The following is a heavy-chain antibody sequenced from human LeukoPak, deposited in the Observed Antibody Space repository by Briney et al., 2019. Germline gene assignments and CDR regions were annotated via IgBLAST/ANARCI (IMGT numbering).Heavy chain of an antibody. CDR1: GFTFSSYA. Sequence: GGSLRLSCAASGFTFSSYAMSWVRQAPGKGLEWVSAISGSGGSTYYADSVKGRFTISRDNAKNSLYLQMNSLRAEDTAVYYCARDRGIVGTTGYYYMDVWGKGTTVTVSS. CDR2: ISGSGGST. V-gene: IGHV3-23*01. D-gene: IGHD1-26*01. CDR3: ARDRGIVGTTGYYYMDV. J-gene: IGHJ6*03.